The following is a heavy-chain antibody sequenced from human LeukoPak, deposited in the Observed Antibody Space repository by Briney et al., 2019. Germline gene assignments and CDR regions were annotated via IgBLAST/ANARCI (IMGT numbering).Heavy chain of an antibody. D-gene: IGHD3-10*01. J-gene: IGHJ4*02. V-gene: IGHV4-38-2*02. CDR2: IYHSGST. CDR1: GYSISSGYY. CDR3: ARDMMWFGELSQGSYYFDY. Sequence: SETLSLTCAVSGYSISSGYYWGWIRQPPGKGLEWIGSIYHSGSTHYNPSLKSRVTISVDTSKNQFSLKLSSVTAADTAVYYCARDMMWFGELSQGSYYFDYWGQGTLVTVSS.